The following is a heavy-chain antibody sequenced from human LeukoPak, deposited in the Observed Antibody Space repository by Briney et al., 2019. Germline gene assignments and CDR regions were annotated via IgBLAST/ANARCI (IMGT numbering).Heavy chain of an antibody. CDR1: GGTFSSYA. CDR3: ARDVSKAGYSSGWYYDY. D-gene: IGHD6-19*01. J-gene: IGHJ4*02. CDR2: IIPIFGTA. V-gene: IGHV1-69*06. Sequence: ASVKVSCKASGGTFSSYAISWVRQAPGRGLEWMGGIIPIFGTANYAQKFQGRVTITADKSTSTAYMELSSLRSEDTAVYYCARDVSKAGYSSGWYYDYWGQGTLVTVSS.